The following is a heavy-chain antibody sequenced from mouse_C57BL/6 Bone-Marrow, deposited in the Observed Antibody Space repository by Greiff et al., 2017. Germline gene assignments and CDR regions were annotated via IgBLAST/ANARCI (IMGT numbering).Heavy chain of an antibody. Sequence: QVQLQQSGAELVKPGASVKLSCKASGYIFTDYTIHWVKQRSGQGLEWIGWFYPGSGSIKYNERFKDKASLTADKSSNKVYMELSRLTSEDSAVYFCARHEMYYDYEGYFDYWGQGTTLTVSS. J-gene: IGHJ2*01. CDR3: ARHEMYYDYEGYFDY. V-gene: IGHV1-62-2*01. CDR2: FYPGSGSI. D-gene: IGHD2-4*01. CDR1: GYIFTDYT.